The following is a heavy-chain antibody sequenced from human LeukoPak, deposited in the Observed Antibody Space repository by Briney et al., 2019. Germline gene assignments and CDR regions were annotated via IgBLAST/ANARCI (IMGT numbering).Heavy chain of an antibody. CDR1: GFTVSINY. V-gene: IGHV3-53*01. J-gene: IGHJ4*02. CDR3: ARDLALEDFDY. CDR2: IYSGGAT. Sequence: GGSLRLSCAASGFTVSINYMSWVRQTPGKGLEWVSVIYSGGATYYTDPVKGRFTISRDNSKNTLYLQMNSLRAEDTAVYYCARDLALEDFDYWGQGTLVTVSS.